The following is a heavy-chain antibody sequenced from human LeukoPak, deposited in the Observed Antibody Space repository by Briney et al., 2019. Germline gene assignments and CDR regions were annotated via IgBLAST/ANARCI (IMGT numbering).Heavy chain of an antibody. D-gene: IGHD3-10*01. CDR2: ISASGGST. Sequence: GGSLRLSYAAPGFTLSGYAMSWVRQAPGKGLEWVSSISASGGSTNYADPVKGRFTISRDNSKNTVYLQMNSLRAEDTAVYYCAKVMKGSERLTMVRGVIIKTAGLYYMDVWGKGTTVTVSS. J-gene: IGHJ6*03. CDR1: GFTLSGYA. V-gene: IGHV3-23*01. CDR3: AKVMKGSERLTMVRGVIIKTAGLYYMDV.